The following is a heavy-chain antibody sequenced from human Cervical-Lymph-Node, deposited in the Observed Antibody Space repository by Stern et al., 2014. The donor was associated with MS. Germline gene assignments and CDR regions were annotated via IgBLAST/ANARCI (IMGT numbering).Heavy chain of an antibody. CDR1: EDTFSNYG. D-gene: IGHD7-27*01. CDR2: ITPFLGIT. Sequence: VPLVQSGAEVKKPGASVKVSCKGSEDTFSNYGIGWVRQGPGKGLELMGRITPFLGITNYAQNFQARVTITADTSTYTAYMELTSLRSSDTAVYYCARDQLGAYWYYDVWGRGTLVTVSS. CDR3: ARDQLGAYWYYDV. J-gene: IGHJ2*01. V-gene: IGHV1-69*09.